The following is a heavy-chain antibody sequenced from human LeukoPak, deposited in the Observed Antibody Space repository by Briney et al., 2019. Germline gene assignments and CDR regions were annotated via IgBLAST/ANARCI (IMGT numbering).Heavy chain of an antibody. V-gene: IGHV3-23*01. D-gene: IGHD3-9*01. J-gene: IGHJ4*02. Sequence: GGSLRLSCAASGFTFSSSALSGVRQAPGKGLKWVSAFSGSGVSTYSADSVKGRFTISRDNSKNTLFQQRNSLRAEDTAVYYCAKDGDILTGFDYWGQGTLVTVSS. CDR1: GFTFSSSA. CDR2: FSGSGVST. CDR3: AKDGDILTGFDY.